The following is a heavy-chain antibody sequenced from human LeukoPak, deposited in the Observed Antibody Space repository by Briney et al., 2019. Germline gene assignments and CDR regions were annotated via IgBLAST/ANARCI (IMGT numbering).Heavy chain of an antibody. Sequence: PGGSLRLSCAASGFTFSSYSMNWVRQAPGKGLEWVSSISSSSSYIYYADSVKGRLTISRDNAKNSLYLQMNSLRAEDTAVYYCARARIAAAGILDYWGQGTLVTVSS. J-gene: IGHJ4*02. CDR2: ISSSSSYI. V-gene: IGHV3-21*01. D-gene: IGHD6-13*01. CDR3: ARARIAAAGILDY. CDR1: GFTFSSYS.